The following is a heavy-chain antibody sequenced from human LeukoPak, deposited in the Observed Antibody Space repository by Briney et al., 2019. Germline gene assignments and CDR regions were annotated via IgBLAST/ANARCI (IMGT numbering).Heavy chain of an antibody. Sequence: EGSLRLSCAASGFTFSSYWMSWVRQAPGKGLEWVANIKQDGSEKYYVDSVKGRFTISIDNAKNSLSLQMNSLRAEDTAVYYCARDLGFTGSYREEYWGQGTQVTVSS. CDR3: ARDLGFTGSYREEY. D-gene: IGHD1-26*01. V-gene: IGHV3-7*01. CDR2: IKQDGSEK. J-gene: IGHJ4*02. CDR1: GFTFSSYW.